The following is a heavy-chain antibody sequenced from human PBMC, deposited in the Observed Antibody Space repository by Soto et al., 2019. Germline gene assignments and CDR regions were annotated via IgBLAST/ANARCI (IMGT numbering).Heavy chain of an antibody. D-gene: IGHD6-13*01. CDR3: AREGGYSTTTDY. J-gene: IGHJ4*02. Sequence: QVQLQESGPGRVKPSQTLSLTCTVSGGSISSGGYYWSWIRQHPGKGLEWIGSIYHSGTTYYNPSLKSRVTISVDTSKNQFSLKVSSVTAADTAVYYCAREGGYSTTTDYWGQGTLVTVSS. CDR2: IYHSGTT. CDR1: GGSISSGGYY. V-gene: IGHV4-31*03.